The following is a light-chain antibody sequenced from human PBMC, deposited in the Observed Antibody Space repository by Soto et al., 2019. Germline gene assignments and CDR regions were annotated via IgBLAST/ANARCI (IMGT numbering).Light chain of an antibody. CDR3: CSYAGSSTPNWV. V-gene: IGLV2-23*02. J-gene: IGLJ3*02. Sequence: QSALTQPASVSGSPGQSITISCTGTSSDVGSYNLVSWYQQHPGKAPKPMIYEVSKRPSGVSNRFSGSKSGNTASLTISGLQAEDEADYYCCSYAGSSTPNWVFGGGTKLTVL. CDR2: EVS. CDR1: SSDVGSYNL.